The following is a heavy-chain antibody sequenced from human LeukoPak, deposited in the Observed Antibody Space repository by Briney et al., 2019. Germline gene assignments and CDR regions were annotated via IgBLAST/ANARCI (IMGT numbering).Heavy chain of an antibody. D-gene: IGHD3-22*01. CDR3: ARPRYFDSPNGAFDI. Sequence: GASVKVSCKASGYTFTGYYMHWVRQAPGQGPEWMGYINPNSGTTNYAQKFQGRVTMTRDTSISTAYMELSRLRSDDTAVCYCARPRYFDSPNGAFDIWGQGTMVTVSS. J-gene: IGHJ3*02. V-gene: IGHV1-2*02. CDR1: GYTFTGYY. CDR2: INPNSGTT.